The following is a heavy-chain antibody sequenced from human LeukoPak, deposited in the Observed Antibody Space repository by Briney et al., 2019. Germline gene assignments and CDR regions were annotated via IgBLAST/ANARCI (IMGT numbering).Heavy chain of an antibody. V-gene: IGHV3-48*04. Sequence: PGGSLRLSCAASGFTFSSYWMNWVRQAPGEGLEWVSYISSSGSNIYYADSVKGRFTISRDNAKNSLYLQMNSLRAEDTAVYYCARKWLVIDYWGQGTLVTVSS. CDR3: ARKWLVIDY. CDR1: GFTFSSYW. J-gene: IGHJ4*02. CDR2: ISSSGSNI. D-gene: IGHD6-19*01.